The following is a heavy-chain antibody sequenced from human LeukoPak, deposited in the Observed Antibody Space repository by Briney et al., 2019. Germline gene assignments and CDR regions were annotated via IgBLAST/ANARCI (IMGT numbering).Heavy chain of an antibody. D-gene: IGHD2-2*01. Sequence: GGSLRLSCAASGFTFSSYGMHWVRQAPGKGLEWVAVISYDGSNKYYADSVKGQFTISRDNSKNTLYLQMNSLRAEDTAVYYCAKDSGYCSSTSCSARIYYGMDVWGKGTTVTVSS. CDR1: GFTFSSYG. CDR3: AKDSGYCSSTSCSARIYYGMDV. V-gene: IGHV3-30*18. J-gene: IGHJ6*04. CDR2: ISYDGSNK.